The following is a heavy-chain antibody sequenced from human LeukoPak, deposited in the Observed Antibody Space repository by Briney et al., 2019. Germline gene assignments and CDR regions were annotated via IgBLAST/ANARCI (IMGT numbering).Heavy chain of an antibody. CDR2: ISGSGGST. CDR3: AKDHPRIAVADDAFDI. D-gene: IGHD6-19*01. Sequence: WGSLSLSCAASGFTFSSYAMSWIRQAPGKGLEWVSAISGSGGSTYYADSVKGRFTISRDNSKNTLYLQMNSLRAEDTAVYYCAKDHPRIAVADDAFDIWGQGTMVTVSS. V-gene: IGHV3-23*01. CDR1: GFTFSSYA. J-gene: IGHJ3*02.